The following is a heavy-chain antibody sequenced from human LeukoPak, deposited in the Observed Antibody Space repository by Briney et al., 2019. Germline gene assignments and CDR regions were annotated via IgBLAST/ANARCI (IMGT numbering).Heavy chain of an antibody. CDR2: ISSNGGST. CDR1: GFTFSRHG. J-gene: IGHJ6*03. Sequence: PGGSLRLSCVASGFTFSRHGMNWVRQAPGKGLEYVSAISSNGGSTYYANSVKGRFTISRDNSKNTLYLQMGSLRAEDTAVYYCAKDRCSNGIGCYYYYMDVWGKGTTVTISS. CDR3: AKDRCSNGIGCYYYYMDV. V-gene: IGHV3-64*01. D-gene: IGHD2-8*01.